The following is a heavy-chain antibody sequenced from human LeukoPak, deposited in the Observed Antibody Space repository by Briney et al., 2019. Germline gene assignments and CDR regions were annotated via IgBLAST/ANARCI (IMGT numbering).Heavy chain of an antibody. D-gene: IGHD3-10*01. V-gene: IGHV3-33*06. J-gene: IGHJ6*03. CDR1: GFTFSSYG. Sequence: GRSLRLSCAASGFTFSSYGMHWVRQAPGKGLEWVAVIWYDGSNKYYADSVKGRFTISRDNSKNTLYLQMNSLRAEDTAVYYCAKDGGVYYMDVWGKRTTVTISS. CDR2: IWYDGSNK. CDR3: AKDGGVYYMDV.